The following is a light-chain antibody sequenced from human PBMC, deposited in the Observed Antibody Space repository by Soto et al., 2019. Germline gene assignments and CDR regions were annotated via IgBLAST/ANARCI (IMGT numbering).Light chain of an antibody. V-gene: IGKV1-39*01. CDR2: GAT. CDR3: QHYGSSPGT. Sequence: DIRMTQSPSSLSASVGDRVTLTCRASQNINSYLNWYQHKPGRAPKVLVYGATNLPSGVPSRFSGSGSGTDFTLTISRLEPEDFAVYYCQHYGSSPGTFGPGTKVDIK. J-gene: IGKJ3*01. CDR1: QNINSY.